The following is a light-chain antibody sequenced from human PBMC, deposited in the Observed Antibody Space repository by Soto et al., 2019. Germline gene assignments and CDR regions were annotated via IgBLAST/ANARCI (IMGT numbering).Light chain of an antibody. J-gene: IGLJ1*01. CDR2: EVS. V-gene: IGLV2-14*01. Sequence: QSVLTQPASVSGSPGQSITISCTGTSSDVGGYNYVPWYQQHPGKAPKLMIYEVSTRPSGVSNRFSGSKSGNTASLTISGLQAEDEADYYCSSYTSSSILYVFGTGTKVTVL. CDR3: SSYTSSSILYV. CDR1: SSDVGGYNY.